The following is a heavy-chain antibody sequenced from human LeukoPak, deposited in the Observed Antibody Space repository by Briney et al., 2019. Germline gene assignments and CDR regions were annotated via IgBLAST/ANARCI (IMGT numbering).Heavy chain of an antibody. V-gene: IGHV3-11*01. J-gene: IGHJ5*02. CDR2: ISSSGSTI. CDR3: ARAEDDCSGGSCYPVRFDP. CDR1: GFTFSDYY. Sequence: PGGSLRLSCAASGFTFSDYYMSWIRQAPGKGLEWVSYISSSGSTIYYADSVKGRFTISRDNAKNSLYLQMNSLRAEDTAVYYCARAEDDCSGGSCYPVRFDPWGRGTLVTVSS. D-gene: IGHD2-15*01.